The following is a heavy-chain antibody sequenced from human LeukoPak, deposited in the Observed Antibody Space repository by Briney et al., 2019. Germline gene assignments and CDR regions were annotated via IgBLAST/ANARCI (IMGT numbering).Heavy chain of an antibody. D-gene: IGHD6-13*01. V-gene: IGHV4-61*02. CDR3: ARTNSSSGDY. CDR2: IYTSGST. Sequence: PSQTLSLTCTVSGGSISSGSYYWSWIRQPAGKGLEWIGRIYTSGSTNYNPSLKSRVTISLDTSKNQFSLNLSSVTAADTAVYYCARTNSSSGDYWGQGTLVTVSS. CDR1: GGSISSGSYY. J-gene: IGHJ4*02.